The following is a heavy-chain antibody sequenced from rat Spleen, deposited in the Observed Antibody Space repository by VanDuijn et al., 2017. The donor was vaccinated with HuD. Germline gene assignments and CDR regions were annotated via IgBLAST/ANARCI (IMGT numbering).Heavy chain of an antibody. Sequence: EVQLVESDGGLVQPGRSLKLSCAASGFSFSDYYMAWVRQAPTKGLEWVVTISYDGRNSYYGDSVKGRFTISRDNARSTLYLQMDSRRSEDTANYYCAIEDRYHFDYWGQGVKVTVSS. CDR2: ISYDGRNS. D-gene: IGHD1-5*01. J-gene: IGHJ2*01. CDR1: GFSFSDYY. CDR3: AIEDRYHFDY. V-gene: IGHV5-29*01.